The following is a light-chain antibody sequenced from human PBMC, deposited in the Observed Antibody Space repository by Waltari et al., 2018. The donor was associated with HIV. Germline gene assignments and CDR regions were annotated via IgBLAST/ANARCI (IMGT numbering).Light chain of an antibody. Sequence: QSALTQPASVSGSPGQSITISCTGTSSDVGGYNYVSWYQQHPGKAPKLMIYEVSSRPAGFSNRFSGSKSGNTASLTISGLHAEDEADYYCSSYTSSSTPHVVFGGGTKLTVL. CDR1: SSDVGGYNY. CDR2: EVS. J-gene: IGLJ2*01. CDR3: SSYTSSSTPHVV. V-gene: IGLV2-14*01.